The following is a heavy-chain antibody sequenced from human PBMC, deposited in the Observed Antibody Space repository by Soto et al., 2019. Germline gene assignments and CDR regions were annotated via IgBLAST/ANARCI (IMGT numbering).Heavy chain of an antibody. V-gene: IGHV3-30*18. J-gene: IGHJ4*02. CDR2: ISYDGSNK. CDR3: AKEGGYDPTGDY. Sequence: QVQLVESGGGVVQPGRSLRLSCAASGFTFSSYGMHWVRQAPGKGLEWVAVISYDGSNKYYADSVKGRFIISRDNSKNTLYLQMNSLRAEDTAVYYCAKEGGYDPTGDYWGQGTLVTVSS. D-gene: IGHD5-12*01. CDR1: GFTFSSYG.